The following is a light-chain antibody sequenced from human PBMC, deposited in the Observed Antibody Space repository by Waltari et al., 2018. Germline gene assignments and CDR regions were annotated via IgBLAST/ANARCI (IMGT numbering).Light chain of an antibody. CDR1: QSINTW. V-gene: IGKV1-5*03. Sequence: DIQMTQSPSTLSASVGDRVTITCRASQSINTWLAWYQQKPGKAPKLLIYKASSLKSGVPSRFSGSGSGTEFTLTINSLQPDDCATYYCQQYNRLRTFGQGTKVEIK. CDR2: KAS. CDR3: QQYNRLRT. J-gene: IGKJ1*01.